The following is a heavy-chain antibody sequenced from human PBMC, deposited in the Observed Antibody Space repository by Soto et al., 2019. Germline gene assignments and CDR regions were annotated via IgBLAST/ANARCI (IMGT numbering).Heavy chain of an antibody. D-gene: IGHD6-6*01. CDR1: GYSFSIYW. CDR2: IDPSDSYT. Sequence: GESLKISCNGSGYSFSIYWISWVRQMPGKGLEWMGRIDPSDSYTNYSPSFQGHVTISADKSISTAYLQWSSLKASDTAMYYCASVSNYYYYGMDVWGQGTTVTVSS. V-gene: IGHV5-10-1*01. J-gene: IGHJ6*02. CDR3: ASVSNYYYYGMDV.